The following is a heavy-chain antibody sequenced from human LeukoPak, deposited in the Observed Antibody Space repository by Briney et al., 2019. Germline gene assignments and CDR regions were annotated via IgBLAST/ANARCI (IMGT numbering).Heavy chain of an antibody. CDR1: GYTFTSYY. D-gene: IGHD2-2*01. CDR3: AVVPAAMGDWFDS. J-gene: IGHJ5*01. Sequence: ASVKVSCKASGYTFTSYYMHWVRQAPGQGLEWMGIISPSGGSTSYAQKFQGRVTMTRDTSTSTVYMELSSLRSEDTAVYYCAVVPAAMGDWFDSWGQGTLVTVSS. CDR2: ISPSGGST. V-gene: IGHV1-46*01.